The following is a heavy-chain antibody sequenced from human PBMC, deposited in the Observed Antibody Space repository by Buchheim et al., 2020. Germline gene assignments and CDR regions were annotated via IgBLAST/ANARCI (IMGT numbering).Heavy chain of an antibody. V-gene: IGHV3-30*04. CDR3: ASPLPRGVRRSYPVYYGMDV. D-gene: IGHD1-26*01. CDR1: GFTFSSYA. J-gene: IGHJ6*02. Sequence: QVQLVESGGGVVQPGRSLRLSCAASGFTFSSYAMHWVRQAPGKGLEWVAVISYDGSNKYYADSVKGRFTISRDNSQNTLFLQMNSLRAEDTAVYYCASPLPRGVRRSYPVYYGMDVWGQGTT. CDR2: ISYDGSNK.